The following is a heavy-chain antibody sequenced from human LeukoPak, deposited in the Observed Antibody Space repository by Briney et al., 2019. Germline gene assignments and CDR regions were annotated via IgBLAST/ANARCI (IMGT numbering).Heavy chain of an antibody. CDR2: VRPDGSSN. V-gene: IGHV3-30*02. CDR1: GFSFSNFG. D-gene: IGHD3-10*01. Sequence: GGSLRLSCAASGFSFSNFGMHWVRQAPGKGLEWVAFVRPDGSSNYYADSVKGRFIISRDNSKNTLHLQMNSLRAEDTAFYYCAKDQAGTWGLDYWGQGTLVTVSS. J-gene: IGHJ4*02. CDR3: AKDQAGTWGLDY.